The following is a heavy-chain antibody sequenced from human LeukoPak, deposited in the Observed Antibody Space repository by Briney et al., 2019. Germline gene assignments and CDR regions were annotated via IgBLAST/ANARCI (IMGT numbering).Heavy chain of an antibody. J-gene: IGHJ3*02. D-gene: IGHD3-22*01. CDR3: ASSTMIVVYAFDI. Sequence: ASVKVSCEASGYTFTTYYMHWVRQAPGQGLEWMGIINPSGGSTSYAQKFQGRVTMTRDTSTSTVYMELSSLRSEDTALYYCASSTMIVVYAFDIWGQGTMVTVSS. CDR2: INPSGGST. V-gene: IGHV1-46*01. CDR1: GYTFTTYY.